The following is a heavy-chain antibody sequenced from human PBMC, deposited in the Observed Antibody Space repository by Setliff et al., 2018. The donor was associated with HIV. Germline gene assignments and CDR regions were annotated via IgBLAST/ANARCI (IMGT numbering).Heavy chain of an antibody. D-gene: IGHD5-18*01. J-gene: IGHJ6*03. V-gene: IGHV1-46*01. Sequence: GASVKVSCKASRYTFTSYYMHWVRQAPGQGLEWMGIIDPSGGSTYYAQKFQDRVTLTRDTSTTTVNMELSSLRSEDTAVYYCARRGSYSYGRRVYYYMDGWGKGTTVTV. CDR1: RYTFTSYY. CDR2: IDPSGGST. CDR3: ARRGSYSYGRRVYYYMDG.